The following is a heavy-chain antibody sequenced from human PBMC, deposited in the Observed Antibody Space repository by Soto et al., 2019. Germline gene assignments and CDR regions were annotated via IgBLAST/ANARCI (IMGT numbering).Heavy chain of an antibody. D-gene: IGHD6-6*01. Sequence: PSETLSLTCTVSGGSISSSSYYWGWIRQPPGKGLEWIGSIYYSGSTYYNPSLKSRVTISVDKSKNQFSLKLSSVTAADTAVYYCARHFEYSSSFDYYYYYYMDVWGKGTTVTVSS. CDR2: IYYSGST. CDR3: ARHFEYSSSFDYYYYYYMDV. CDR1: GGSISSSSYY. J-gene: IGHJ6*03. V-gene: IGHV4-39*01.